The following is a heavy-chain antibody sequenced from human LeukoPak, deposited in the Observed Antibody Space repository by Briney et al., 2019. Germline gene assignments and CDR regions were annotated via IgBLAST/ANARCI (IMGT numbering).Heavy chain of an antibody. D-gene: IGHD1-26*01. CDR2: IRSDGYHT. CDR1: GFTLSSYE. CDR3: AKPSGSGVDY. J-gene: IGHJ4*02. Sequence: GGSLRLSCAAFGFTLSSYEMNWVRQAPGKGLEWVAFIRSDGYHTYYTDSVKGRFIITRDNFKNTLYLQMNSLRPEDMAVYYCAKPSGSGVDYWGRGTRVTVSS. V-gene: IGHV3-30*02.